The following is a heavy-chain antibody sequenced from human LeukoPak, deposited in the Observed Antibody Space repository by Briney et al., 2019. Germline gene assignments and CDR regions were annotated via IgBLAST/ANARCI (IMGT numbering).Heavy chain of an antibody. V-gene: IGHV1-69*01. CDR1: GGTFSSYA. CDR3: ARVESRYCSSTSCPEDY. Sequence: GSSVKVSCKASGGTFSSYAISWVRQAPGQGLEWMGGIIPIFGTANYAQKFQGRVTITADESTSTAYMELSSLRSEDTAAYYCARVESRYCSSTSCPEDYWSQGTLVTVSS. J-gene: IGHJ4*02. CDR2: IIPIFGTA. D-gene: IGHD2-2*01.